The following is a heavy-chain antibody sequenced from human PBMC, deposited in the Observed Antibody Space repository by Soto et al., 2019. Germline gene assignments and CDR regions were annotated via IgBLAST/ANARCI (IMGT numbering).Heavy chain of an antibody. CDR1: GFTFSSYG. V-gene: IGHV3-30*18. CDR2: ISDTGSSH. D-gene: IGHD2-2*01. J-gene: IGHJ4*02. Sequence: PGGSLRLSCVGSGFTFSSYGMHWVCQAPGKGLECVAVISDTGSSHYYAASVEGRFTISRENSKNTLSLHMDRLRVEDTAVYYCAKDRGGDCPDNSCYFGADYWGQGTLVTVSS. CDR3: AKDRGGDCPDNSCYFGADY.